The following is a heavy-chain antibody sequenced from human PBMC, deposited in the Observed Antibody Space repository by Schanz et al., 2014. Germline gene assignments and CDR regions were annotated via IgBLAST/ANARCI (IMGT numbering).Heavy chain of an antibody. D-gene: IGHD6-6*01. CDR1: GFTFRSYG. V-gene: IGHV3-21*01. CDR2: ISSTSSYI. CDR3: VPMSIAAQ. J-gene: IGHJ4*02. Sequence: EVQLLESGGGLVQPGGSLRLSCAASGFTFRSYGMHWVRQAPGKGLEWVSSISSTSSYIFYADSLKGRFTISRDNAKNSLYLQMNSLRAEDTAVYYCVPMSIAAQWGQGTLVTVSS.